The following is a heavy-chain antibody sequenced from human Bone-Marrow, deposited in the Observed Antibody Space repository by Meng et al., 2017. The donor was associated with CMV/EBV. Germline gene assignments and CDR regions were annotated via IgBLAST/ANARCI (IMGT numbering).Heavy chain of an antibody. J-gene: IGHJ5*02. CDR3: ARGLRCSSTSCYRFDP. CDR2: INHSGST. D-gene: IGHD2-2*01. CDR1: GGSFSAYY. Sequence: YGGSFSAYYWSWNRQPPGKGLEWIGEINHSGSTNYNPSLKSRVTISVDTSKNQFSLKLSSVTAADTAVYYCARGLRCSSTSCYRFDPWGQGTLVTVSS. V-gene: IGHV4-34*01.